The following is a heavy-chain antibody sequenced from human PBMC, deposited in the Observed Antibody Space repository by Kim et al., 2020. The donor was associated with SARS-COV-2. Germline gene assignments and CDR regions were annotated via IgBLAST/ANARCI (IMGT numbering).Heavy chain of an antibody. Sequence: TYYNPSLKSRVTMSVDTSKNQFSLKLSSVTAADTAVYYCALMEWFGELGPWGQGTLVTVSS. CDR3: ALMEWFGELGP. D-gene: IGHD3-10*01. CDR2: T. J-gene: IGHJ5*02. V-gene: IGHV4-31*02.